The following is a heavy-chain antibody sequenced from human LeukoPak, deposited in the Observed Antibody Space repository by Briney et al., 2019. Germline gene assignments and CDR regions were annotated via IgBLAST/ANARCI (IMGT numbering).Heavy chain of an antibody. CDR3: AHSRDGYTDAFDI. J-gene: IGHJ3*02. D-gene: IGHD5-24*01. V-gene: IGHV1-69*04. Sequence: SVKVSCKASGGTFSSYAISWVRQAPGQGPEWMGRIFPILGIANYAQKFQGRVTITADKSTSTAYMELSSLRSEDTAVYYCAHSRDGYTDAFDIWGQGTMVTVSS. CDR2: IFPILGIA. CDR1: GGTFSSYA.